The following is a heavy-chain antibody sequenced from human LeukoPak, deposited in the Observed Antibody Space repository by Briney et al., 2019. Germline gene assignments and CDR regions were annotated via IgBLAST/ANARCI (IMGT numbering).Heavy chain of an antibody. Sequence: GESLKISCKGSGYSFTSYWIGWVRQMPGKGLEWMGIIYPGDSDTRYSPSFQGQVTISADKSISTAYLQWSSLKASDTAMYYCAREGYSSGWSMTDYYGMDVWGQGTTVTVSS. CDR3: AREGYSSGWSMTDYYGMDV. D-gene: IGHD6-19*01. CDR2: IYPGDSDT. J-gene: IGHJ6*02. CDR1: GYSFTSYW. V-gene: IGHV5-51*01.